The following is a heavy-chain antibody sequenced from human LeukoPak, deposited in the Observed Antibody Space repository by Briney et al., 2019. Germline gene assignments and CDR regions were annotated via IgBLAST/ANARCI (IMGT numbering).Heavy chain of an antibody. V-gene: IGHV1-46*01. CDR1: GYTFTSYY. CDR2: INPSGGST. D-gene: IGHD3-10*01. Sequence: ASVKVSCKASGYTFTSYYMHWVRQAPGQGLEWMGIINPSGGSTSYAQKFQGRVTITADESTSTAYMELSSLRSEDTAVYYCASSLHYYYGSGSYPIDYWGQGTLVTVSS. J-gene: IGHJ4*02. CDR3: ASSLHYYYGSGSYPIDY.